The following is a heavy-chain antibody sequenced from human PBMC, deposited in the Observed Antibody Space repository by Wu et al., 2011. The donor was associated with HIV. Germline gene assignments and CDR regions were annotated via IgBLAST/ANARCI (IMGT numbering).Heavy chain of an antibody. V-gene: IGHV1-69*01. CDR2: IVPVFGSA. CDR1: GYTFTTYG. CDR3: ARVPDGYNYYYFDY. D-gene: IGHD5-24*01. Sequence: QVQLVQSGADVKKPGASVKVSCKASGYTFTTYGFSWVRQAPGQGLEWIGGIVPVFGSANSAQKFQGRVTITADESTSTAYMELSSLRSEDTAVYYCARVPDGYNYYYFDYWGQGTLVTVSS. J-gene: IGHJ4*02.